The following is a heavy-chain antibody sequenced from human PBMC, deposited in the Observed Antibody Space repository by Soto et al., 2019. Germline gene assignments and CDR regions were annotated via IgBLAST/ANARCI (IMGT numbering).Heavy chain of an antibody. CDR1: KFTFSTFA. CDR2: ISYDGTNK. Sequence: QVQLVESGGGVVQPGRSLRPSCAASKFTFSTFAIHWVRQAPGKGLEWVAVISYDGTNKYYSDSVKGRFTISRDNSKNTLYLQMNSLRAEDTAVYYCARDRVANGNNYDYFDLWGQGTLVTVSS. V-gene: IGHV3-30-3*01. J-gene: IGHJ4*02. D-gene: IGHD5-12*01. CDR3: ARDRVANGNNYDYFDL.